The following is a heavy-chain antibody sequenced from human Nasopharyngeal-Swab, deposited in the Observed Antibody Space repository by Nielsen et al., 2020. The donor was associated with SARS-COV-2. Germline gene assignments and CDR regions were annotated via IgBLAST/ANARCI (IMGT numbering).Heavy chain of an antibody. CDR2: IGTSSSTN. V-gene: IGHV3-48*04. J-gene: IGHJ5*02. CDR3: TSGWFDP. CDR1: GFTFRDYS. Sequence: GESLKISCAASGFTFRDYSMNWVRQAPGKGLEWLSYIGTSSSTNYYADSVKGRFTISRDTAKNSLYLQMNSLRAEDTAVYYCTSGWFDPWGQGTLVTVSS.